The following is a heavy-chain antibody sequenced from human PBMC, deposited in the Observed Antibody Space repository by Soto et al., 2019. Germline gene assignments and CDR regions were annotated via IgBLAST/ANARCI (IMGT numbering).Heavy chain of an antibody. V-gene: IGHV1-46*01. CDR1: GYTFTRYQ. D-gene: IGHD2-8*01. CDR3: ARSYCSNGVCYTGSYYYYAMDF. CDR2: INPSGGSI. Sequence: XSVKVSCKESGYTFTRYQMHWVRQAPGQGLEWVGIINPSGGSISYAQKFQGRVTMTRDTSTSTVYMELSSLRSEDTAVYYCARSYCSNGVCYTGSYYYYAMDFWGQGTTVTVSS. J-gene: IGHJ6*02.